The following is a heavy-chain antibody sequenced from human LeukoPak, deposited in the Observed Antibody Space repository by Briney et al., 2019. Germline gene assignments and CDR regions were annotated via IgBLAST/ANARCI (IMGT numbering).Heavy chain of an antibody. CDR2: IYYSGST. D-gene: IGHD2-15*01. V-gene: IGHV4-39*01. Sequence: SETLSLTCTVSGASISSSSNYWGWIRQPPGKGLGRIGSIYYSGSTYYNPSLKSRVTISVDTSKNQFSLKLSSVTAADTAMYYCARLYCSGGSCYSGLGSADYWGQGTLVTVAS. CDR1: GASISSSSNY. J-gene: IGHJ4*02. CDR3: ARLYCSGGSCYSGLGSADY.